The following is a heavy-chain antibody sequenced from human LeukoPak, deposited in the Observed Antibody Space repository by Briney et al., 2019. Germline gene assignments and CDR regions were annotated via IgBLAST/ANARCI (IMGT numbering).Heavy chain of an antibody. CDR2: ISAYNGNT. D-gene: IGHD3-22*01. CDR1: GYTFTSYG. Sequence: ASVNVSCKASGYTFTSYGISWVRQAPGQGLDWMGWISAYNGNTNYAQKLQGRVTMTTDTSTSTVYMELRSLRSDDTAVYYCARDRTSTDYYYDSSGLYYFDYWGQGTLVTVSS. J-gene: IGHJ4*02. CDR3: ARDRTSTDYYYDSSGLYYFDY. V-gene: IGHV1-18*01.